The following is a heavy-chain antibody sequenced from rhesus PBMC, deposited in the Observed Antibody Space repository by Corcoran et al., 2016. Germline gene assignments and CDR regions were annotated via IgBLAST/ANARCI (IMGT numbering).Heavy chain of an antibody. D-gene: IGHD3-28*01. CDR1: GGAISDTYR. CDR3: AIGSGYYTGGYFDY. J-gene: IGHJ4*01. V-gene: IGHV4S10*01. Sequence: QVQLQESGPGVVKPSETLSLTCAVSGGAISDTYRWSWIRQPPGKGRAGIGYIYGSSGSTNYNPSLKSRVTISRDTSKNQFSLKLSSVTAADTAVYYCAIGSGYYTGGYFDYWGQGVLVTVSS. CDR2: IYGSSGST.